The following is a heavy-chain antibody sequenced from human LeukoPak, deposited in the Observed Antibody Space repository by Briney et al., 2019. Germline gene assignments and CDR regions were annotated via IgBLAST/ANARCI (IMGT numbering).Heavy chain of an antibody. Sequence: GGSLRLSCAASGFTFSTYWMSWVRQAPGKGLEGVANIKQDGSEKYYVDSVKGLFTISRDNAKNSLYLQMNSLRAEDTSMYYCARDSAGNDYWGQGTLVTVSS. V-gene: IGHV3-7*01. D-gene: IGHD6-19*01. CDR3: ARDSAGNDY. J-gene: IGHJ4*02. CDR1: GFTFSTYW. CDR2: IKQDGSEK.